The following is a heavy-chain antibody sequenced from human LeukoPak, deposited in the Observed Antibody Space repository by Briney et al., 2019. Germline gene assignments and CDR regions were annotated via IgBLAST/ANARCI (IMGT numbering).Heavy chain of an antibody. J-gene: IGHJ4*02. D-gene: IGHD1-26*01. CDR2: INDDETST. Sequence: GGSLRLSCAASGFSFSSSWMHWVRQVPGKGLEWVSRINDDETSTTYAESVKGRFTISRDNAKNTLFLQMNSLRAEDTAVYYCATTGSGSYYDYWGQGTMVTVSS. CDR1: GFSFSSSW. CDR3: ATTGSGSYYDY. V-gene: IGHV3-74*01.